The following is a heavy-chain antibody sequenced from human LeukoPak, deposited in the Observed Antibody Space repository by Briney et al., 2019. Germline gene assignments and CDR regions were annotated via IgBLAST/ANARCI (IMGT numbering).Heavy chain of an antibody. CDR2: IYYSGST. CDR3: ARALAARPNYYFDY. Sequence: SETLSLTCTVSGGSISSYYWSWIRQPPAKGLEWIGYIYYSGSTNYNPSLKSRVTISVDTSKNQFSLKLSSVTAADTAVYYCARALAARPNYYFDYWGQGTLVTVSS. V-gene: IGHV4-59*01. CDR1: GGSISSYY. J-gene: IGHJ4*02. D-gene: IGHD6-6*01.